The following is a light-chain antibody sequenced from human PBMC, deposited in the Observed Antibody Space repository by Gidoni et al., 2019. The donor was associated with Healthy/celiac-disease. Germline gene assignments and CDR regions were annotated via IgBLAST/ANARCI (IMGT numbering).Light chain of an antibody. Sequence: SYEVTQPPSGAVSPGQTASIPCSGDTLGDKYACWYQQKPGQSPVLVMYQDSKRPSGMPERFSGSNSGNTATLTIRGTQAMDEADYYCQAWDSSTWVFGGGTKLTVL. CDR3: QAWDSSTWV. CDR1: TLGDKY. V-gene: IGLV3-1*01. J-gene: IGLJ3*02. CDR2: QDS.